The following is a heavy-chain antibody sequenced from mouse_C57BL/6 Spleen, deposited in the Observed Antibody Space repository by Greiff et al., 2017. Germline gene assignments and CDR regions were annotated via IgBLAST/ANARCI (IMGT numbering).Heavy chain of an antibody. CDR1: GFTFSDYY. V-gene: IGHV5-12*01. CDR3: ARSAAGEGAMDY. CDR2: ISNGGGST. J-gene: IGHJ4*01. D-gene: IGHD3-2*02. Sequence: EVQGVEPGGGLVQPGGSLKLSCAASGFTFSDYYMYWVRQTPEKRLEWVAYISNGGGSTYYPDTVKGRFTLSRDNAKNTLYLQMSRLKSEDTAVYYCARSAAGEGAMDYWGQGTSVTVSS.